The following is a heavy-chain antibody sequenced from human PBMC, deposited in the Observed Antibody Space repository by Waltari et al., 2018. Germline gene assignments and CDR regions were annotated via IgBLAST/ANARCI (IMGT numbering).Heavy chain of an antibody. CDR2: INHSGST. Sequence: QVQLVQSGAEVKKPGSSVKVSCKASGGTFSSYAISWVRQAPGKGLEWIGEINHSGSTNYNPSLKSRVTITADTSTDTAYMELSSLRSEDTAVYYCAHQQTYGGNSAFDIWGQGTMVTVSS. CDR3: AHQQTYGGNSAFDI. J-gene: IGHJ3*02. D-gene: IGHD4-17*01. V-gene: IGHV1-69*10. CDR1: GGTFSSYA.